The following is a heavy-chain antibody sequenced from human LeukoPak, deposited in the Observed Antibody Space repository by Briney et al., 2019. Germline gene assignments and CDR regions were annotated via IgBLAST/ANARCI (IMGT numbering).Heavy chain of an antibody. V-gene: IGHV3-11*01. CDR3: ARVLEQWLSPFHY. CDR1: GFTFSDYY. CDR2: ISSSGSTI. J-gene: IGHJ4*02. Sequence: GGSLRLSCAASGFTFSDYYMSWIRQAPGKGLEWVSYISSSGSTIYYADSVKGQFTISRDNAKNSLYLQMNSLRAEDTAVYYCARVLEQWLSPFHYWGQGTLVTVSS. D-gene: IGHD6-19*01.